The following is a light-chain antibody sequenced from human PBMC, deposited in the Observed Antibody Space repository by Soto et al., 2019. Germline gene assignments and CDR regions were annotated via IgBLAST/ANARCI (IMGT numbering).Light chain of an antibody. CDR2: EGS. Sequence: QSALTQPASVSGSPGQSITISCTGTSSDVGSHNLVSWYQQHPDRAPKLMIYEGSKRPSGVSNRFSGSKSSNTASLTISGLQAEDEADYFCCSYAGSSTYIFGSGTKLTVL. J-gene: IGLJ1*01. CDR3: CSYAGSSTYI. CDR1: SSDVGSHNL. V-gene: IGLV2-23*01.